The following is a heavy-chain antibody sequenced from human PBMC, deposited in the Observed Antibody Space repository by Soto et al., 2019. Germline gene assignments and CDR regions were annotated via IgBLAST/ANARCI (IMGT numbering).Heavy chain of an antibody. CDR1: GYTFTSYA. CDR3: ARGGITIFGVVTASSLTFDY. CDR2: INAGNGNT. D-gene: IGHD3-3*01. V-gene: IGHV1-3*01. Sequence: ASVKVSCKASGYTFTSYAIHWVRQAPGQRLEWMGWINAGNGNTKYSQKFQGRVTITRDTSASTAYMELSSLRSEDTAVYYCARGGITIFGVVTASSLTFDYWGQGTLVTVSS. J-gene: IGHJ4*02.